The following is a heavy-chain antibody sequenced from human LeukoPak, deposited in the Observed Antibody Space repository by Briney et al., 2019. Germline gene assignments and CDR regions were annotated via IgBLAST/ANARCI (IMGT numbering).Heavy chain of an antibody. CDR3: ARSGQWELFLDRFDY. Sequence: GGSLRLSCAASGFTFSSYAMSWVRQAPGKGLEWVSAISGSGGSAYYADSVKGRFTISRDNSKNTLYLQRNSLRAEDTAVYYCARSGQWELFLDRFDYWGQGTLVTVSS. CDR2: ISGSGGSA. D-gene: IGHD1-26*01. CDR1: GFTFSSYA. J-gene: IGHJ4*02. V-gene: IGHV3-23*01.